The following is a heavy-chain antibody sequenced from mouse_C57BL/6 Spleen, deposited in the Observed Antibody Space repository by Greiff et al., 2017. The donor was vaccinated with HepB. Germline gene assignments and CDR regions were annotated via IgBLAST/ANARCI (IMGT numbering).Heavy chain of an antibody. D-gene: IGHD2-3*01. CDR2: ISSGGSYT. CDR1: GFTFSSYG. V-gene: IGHV5-6*02. Sequence: DVKLVESGGDLVKPGGSLKLSCAASGFTFSSYGMSWVRQTPDKRLEWVATISSGGSYTYYPDSVKGRFTISRDNAKNTLYLQMSSLKSEDTAMYYCARHDGNYLFDYWGQGTTLTVSS. J-gene: IGHJ2*01. CDR3: ARHDGNYLFDY.